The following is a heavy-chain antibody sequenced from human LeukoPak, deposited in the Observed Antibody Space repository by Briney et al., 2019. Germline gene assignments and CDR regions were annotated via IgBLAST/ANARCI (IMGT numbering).Heavy chain of an antibody. V-gene: IGHV4-59*08. CDR1: GGSISSYY. CDR3: ARGDLSEYFQH. Sequence: YPSETLSLTCTVSGGSISSYYWSWIRQPPGKGLEWIGYIYYSGSTNYNPSLKSRVTISVDTSKNQFSLKLSSVTAADTAVYYCARGDLSEYFQHWGQGTLVTVSS. CDR2: IYYSGST. J-gene: IGHJ1*01.